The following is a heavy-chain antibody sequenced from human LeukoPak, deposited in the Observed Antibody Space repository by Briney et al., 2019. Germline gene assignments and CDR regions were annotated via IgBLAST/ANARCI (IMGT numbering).Heavy chain of an antibody. Sequence: GGSLRLSCTASGLSLSNYDIHWVRQAPGKGLEWVAFIRYDGNYNYYADIVKGRFTISRDDSKNTMFLQMTNLRPDGTAVYFCAKDRMTVFESWGQGTLVTVSS. CDR3: AKDRMTVFES. CDR1: GLSLSNYD. V-gene: IGHV3-30*02. CDR2: IRYDGNYN. J-gene: IGHJ4*02. D-gene: IGHD2-21*02.